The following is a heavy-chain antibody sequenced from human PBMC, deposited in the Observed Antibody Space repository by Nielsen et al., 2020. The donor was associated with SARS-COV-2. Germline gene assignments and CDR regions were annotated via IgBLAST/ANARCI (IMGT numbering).Heavy chain of an antibody. V-gene: IGHV4-34*01. CDR2: SDHIGNS. CDR3: ARGGWLPPEV. D-gene: IGHD6-19*01. Sequence: SETLSLTCAVSGGYFSIYYWSWIRQSPGKGLEWVGESDHIGNSNFSPSLKSRASILFDTSKNHFSLRLTSVTAADTAVYYCARGGWLPPEVWGQGTLVTVSS. J-gene: IGHJ4*02. CDR1: GGYFSIYY.